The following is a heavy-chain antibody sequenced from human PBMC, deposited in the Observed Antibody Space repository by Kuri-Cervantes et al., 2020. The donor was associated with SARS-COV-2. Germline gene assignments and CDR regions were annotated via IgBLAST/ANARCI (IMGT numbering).Heavy chain of an antibody. D-gene: IGHD5-18*01. J-gene: IGHJ6*03. Sequence: SETLSLTCTVSGGSISSYYWSWIRQPPGKGLEWIGYIYYSGSTNYNPSLKSRVTISVDTSKNQFSLQLNSVTPEDTAVYYCSRQKSSYGFAGGGGIYYMDVWGKGTTVTVSS. V-gene: IGHV4-59*12. CDR3: SRQKSSYGFAGGGGIYYMDV. CDR2: IYYSGST. CDR1: GGSISSYY.